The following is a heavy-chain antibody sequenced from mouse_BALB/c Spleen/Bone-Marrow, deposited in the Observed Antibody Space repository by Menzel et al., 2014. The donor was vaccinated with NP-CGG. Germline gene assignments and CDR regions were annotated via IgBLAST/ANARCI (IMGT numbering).Heavy chain of an antibody. Sequence: EVILVAYGLGLMKPGGSMKLCCAAFGFTFSDYYMYWVRQTPEKRLEWVATISNGGSYTYFPDSVKVRLTISRDKAKNNMYRQMSSQESEDTGMYYCARDSQYYYGSRYGYLDVWRAETAETGTS. D-gene: IGHD1-1*01. CDR3: ARDSQYYYGSRYGYLDV. CDR1: GFTFSDYY. CDR2: ISNGGSYT. V-gene: IGHV5-4*02. J-gene: IGHJ1*01.